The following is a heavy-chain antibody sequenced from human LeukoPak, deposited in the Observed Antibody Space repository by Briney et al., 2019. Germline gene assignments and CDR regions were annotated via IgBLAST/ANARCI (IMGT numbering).Heavy chain of an antibody. J-gene: IGHJ6*03. CDR1: GGFINSYY. V-gene: IGHV4-4*07. Sequence: ASETLSLTCTVSGGFINSYYWSWIRQPAGKGLEWIGRVYTSGLTNYNPSLKSRITMSVDPSKNQFSLKLTSVTAADTAVYYCARHNGFDRGYYYYMDVWGKGTTVTVSS. D-gene: IGHD3-9*01. CDR3: ARHNGFDRGYYYYMDV. CDR2: VYTSGLT.